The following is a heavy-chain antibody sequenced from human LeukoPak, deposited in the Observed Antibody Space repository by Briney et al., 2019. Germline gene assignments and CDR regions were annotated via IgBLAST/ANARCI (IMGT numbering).Heavy chain of an antibody. D-gene: IGHD3-16*01. J-gene: IGHJ3*02. CDR2: IRRGANSYTT. CDR3: SRDGGEGGNSAFDI. V-gene: IGHV3-72*01. CDR1: RFTFSDYI. Sequence: GGSLRLSCAASRFTFSDYILDWVRQAPGKGLEWVGRIRRGANSYTTEYAASVKGRFTISRDDSKNSLYLHMNSLKTEDTAVYHCSRDGGEGGNSAFDIWGQGTMVTVSS.